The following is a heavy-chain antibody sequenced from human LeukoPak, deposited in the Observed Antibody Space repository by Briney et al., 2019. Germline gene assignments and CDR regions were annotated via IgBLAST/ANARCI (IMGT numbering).Heavy chain of an antibody. Sequence: GGSLRLSCGVSGFTFSMYAMNWVRQAPGKGLEWVSGINRGDGSTYYADSVKGRFTISRDNSKNTLYLQMNSLRGEDTAVYYCAKGASSVAVAGTPYFDSWGQGTLVTVSS. D-gene: IGHD6-19*01. J-gene: IGHJ4*02. CDR2: INRGDGST. CDR3: AKGASSVAVAGTPYFDS. CDR1: GFTFSMYA. V-gene: IGHV3-23*01.